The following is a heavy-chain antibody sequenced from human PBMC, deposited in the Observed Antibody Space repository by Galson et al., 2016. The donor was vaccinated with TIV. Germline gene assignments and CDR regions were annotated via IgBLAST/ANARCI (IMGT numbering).Heavy chain of an antibody. D-gene: IGHD5-18*01. CDR3: AKDQVPTTPMALIDS. CDR2: ISYDGDDQ. V-gene: IGHV3-30*18. CDR1: GFTFSAYG. J-gene: IGHJ4*02. Sequence: SLRLSCAASGFTFSAYGMYWVRQAPGKGPEWVTFISYDGDDQNYAASVKGRFTVSRDNSKNTLNLQMRSLKPEDTAVYYCAKDQVPTTPMALIDSWGQGTLVTVSS.